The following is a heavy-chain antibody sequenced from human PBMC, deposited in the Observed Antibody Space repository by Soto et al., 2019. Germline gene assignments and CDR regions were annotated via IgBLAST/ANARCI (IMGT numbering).Heavy chain of an antibody. CDR3: AKEGLGGSGSYYPYYFDY. Sequence: EVQLLGSGGGLVQPGGSLRLSCAASGFTFSSYAMNWVRQAPGKGLEWVSVISGSGGSTYYADSVKGRFTISRDNSKNTLYLQMNSLRAEDTAVYYCAKEGLGGSGSYYPYYFDYWGQGTLVTVSS. J-gene: IGHJ4*02. D-gene: IGHD3-10*01. CDR1: GFTFSSYA. CDR2: ISGSGGST. V-gene: IGHV3-23*01.